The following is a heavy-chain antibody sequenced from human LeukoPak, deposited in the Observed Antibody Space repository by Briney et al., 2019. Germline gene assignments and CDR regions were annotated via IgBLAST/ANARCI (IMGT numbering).Heavy chain of an antibody. CDR1: GFTFNNYG. Sequence: PGGSLRLSCTASGFTFNNYGMIWVRQAPGKGLEWVSYISSSSSTITYADSVRGRFTISRDNAENSLYLQMNSLRGEDTAVYYCARGNFYSGSGSSPLDYWGQGTLVTVSS. CDR3: ARGNFYSGSGSSPLDY. V-gene: IGHV3-48*01. CDR2: ISSSSSTI. J-gene: IGHJ4*02. D-gene: IGHD3-10*01.